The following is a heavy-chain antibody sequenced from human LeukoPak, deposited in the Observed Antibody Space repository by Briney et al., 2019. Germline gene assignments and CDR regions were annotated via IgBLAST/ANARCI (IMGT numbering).Heavy chain of an antibody. D-gene: IGHD3-16*01. Sequence: GGSLRLSCAASGFTFSSYGMNWVRQAPGKGLEWVSYISSSGSTIYYADSVKGRFTISRDNAKNSLYLQMNSLRAEDTAVYYCGRVARVPLGAFETWGQGKMLPSFQ. J-gene: IGHJ3*02. CDR2: ISSSGSTI. CDR3: GRVARVPLGAFET. V-gene: IGHV3-48*03. CDR1: GFTFSSYG.